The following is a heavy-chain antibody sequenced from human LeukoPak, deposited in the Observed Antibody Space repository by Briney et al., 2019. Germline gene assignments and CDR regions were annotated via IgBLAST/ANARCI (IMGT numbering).Heavy chain of an antibody. CDR2: IWYDGSNK. D-gene: IGHD5-24*01. V-gene: IGHV3-33*01. J-gene: IGHJ4*02. CDR1: GFTFSSYG. Sequence: GGSLRLSCAASGFTFSSYGMHWVRQAPGKGLEWVAVIWYDGSNKYYADSVKGRFTISRDNSKNTLYLQMNSPRAEDTAVYYCARDPRDGYTYYFDYWGQGTLVTVSS. CDR3: ARDPRDGYTYYFDY.